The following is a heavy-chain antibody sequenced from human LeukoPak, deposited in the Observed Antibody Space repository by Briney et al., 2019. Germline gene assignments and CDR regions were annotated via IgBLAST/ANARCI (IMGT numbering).Heavy chain of an antibody. CDR3: ARAYLGSSSRYYFDY. Sequence: SETLSLTCTVSGGSISSYYWSWIRQPPGKGLEWIGYIYYSGSTNYNPSLKSRVTISVDTSKNQFSLKLSSVTAADTAVYYCARAYLGSSSRYYFDYWGQGTLVTVSS. J-gene: IGHJ4*02. CDR2: IYYSGST. CDR1: GGSISSYY. V-gene: IGHV4-59*08. D-gene: IGHD6-13*01.